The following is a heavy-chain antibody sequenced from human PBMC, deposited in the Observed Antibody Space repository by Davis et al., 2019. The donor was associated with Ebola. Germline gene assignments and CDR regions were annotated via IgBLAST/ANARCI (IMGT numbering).Heavy chain of an antibody. CDR1: GYTFTGYY. CDR3: ARDSSGWYGYGMDV. Sequence: ASVKVSCKASGYTFTGYYMHWVRQAPGQGLEWMGRINPNSGGTNYAQKFQGRVTMTRDTSISTAYMELSRLRSDDTAMYYCARDSSGWYGYGMDVWGKGTTVTVSS. D-gene: IGHD6-19*01. V-gene: IGHV1-2*06. J-gene: IGHJ6*04. CDR2: INPNSGGT.